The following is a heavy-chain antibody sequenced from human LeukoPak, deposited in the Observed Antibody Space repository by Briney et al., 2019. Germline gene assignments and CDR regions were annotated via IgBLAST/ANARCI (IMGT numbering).Heavy chain of an antibody. D-gene: IGHD1-26*01. CDR1: GGSFSGYY. J-gene: IGHJ4*02. V-gene: IGHV4-34*01. Sequence: PSETLSLTCAVYGGSFSGYYWSWIRQPPGKGLEWIGEINHSGSTNYNPSLKSRVTISADTSKNQFSLKLSSVTAADTAVYYCARGRSGATTWDYFDYWGQGTLVTVSS. CDR3: ARGRSGATTWDYFDY. CDR2: INHSGST.